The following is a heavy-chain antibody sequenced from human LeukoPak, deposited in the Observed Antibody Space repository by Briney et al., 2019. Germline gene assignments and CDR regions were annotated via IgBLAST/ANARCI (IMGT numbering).Heavy chain of an antibody. V-gene: IGHV3-23*01. CDR3: AKKGSRDYDSIYV. Sequence: GGSLRLSCAASGFTFSRYSMNWVRQAPGKGLEWVSAISGSGGSTYYADSVKGRFTISRDNSKNTLYLQMNSLRAEDTAVYYCAKKGSRDYDSIYVWGQGTLVTVSS. D-gene: IGHD3-22*01. CDR2: ISGSGGST. CDR1: GFTFSRYS. J-gene: IGHJ4*02.